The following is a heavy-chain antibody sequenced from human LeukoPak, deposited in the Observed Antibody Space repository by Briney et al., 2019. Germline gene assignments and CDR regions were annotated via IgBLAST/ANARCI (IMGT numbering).Heavy chain of an antibody. CDR1: GYTFTSYG. CDR2: ISAYNGNT. CDR3: ARGFGVRGAPPASMDV. D-gene: IGHD3-10*01. V-gene: IGHV1-18*01. Sequence: ASVKVSCKASGYTFTSYGISWVRQAPGQGLEWMGWISAYNGNTNYAQKLQGRVTMTTDTSTGTAYMELRSLRSDDTAVYYCARGFGVRGAPPASMDVWGQGATVTVSS. J-gene: IGHJ6*02.